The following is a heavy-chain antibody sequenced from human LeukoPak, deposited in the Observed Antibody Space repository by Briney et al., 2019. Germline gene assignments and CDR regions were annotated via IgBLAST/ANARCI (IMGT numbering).Heavy chain of an antibody. CDR2: IDQGGSVR. Sequence: PGGSLRLSCAASGFSFSTYWMSWVRQTPEKGLEFVANIDQGGSVRNYMGSLKGRCTISRDNAKKSLYLEINSLGADDTAVYYCARDPESSSFDLWCRGALVTVSS. V-gene: IGHV3-7*01. J-gene: IGHJ4*02. CDR1: GFSFSTYW. CDR3: ARDPESSSFDL. D-gene: IGHD6-13*01.